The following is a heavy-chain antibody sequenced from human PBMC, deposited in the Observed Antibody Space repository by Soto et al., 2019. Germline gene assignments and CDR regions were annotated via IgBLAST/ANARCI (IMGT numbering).Heavy chain of an antibody. CDR2: VIPNLGVT. Sequence: NRSWKASGDGNSSYTCSWLRQKQEKGFEWMGRVIPNLGVTNYAKKFQGRFTIVVDTSTSTAYMELNSLRYEDTAVYYCARDKGYCSDTSCPDFDYWGQGTLVTVSS. CDR1: GDGNSSYT. D-gene: IGHD2-15*01. J-gene: IGHJ4*02. V-gene: IGHV1-69*04. CDR3: ARDKGYCSDTSCPDFDY.